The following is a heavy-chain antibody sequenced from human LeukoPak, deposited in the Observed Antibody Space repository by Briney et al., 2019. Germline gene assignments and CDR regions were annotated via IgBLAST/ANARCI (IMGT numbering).Heavy chain of an antibody. J-gene: IGHJ4*02. CDR1: GVPIINSGTYY. CDR3: ARRCSSTSCLTKNGIDY. D-gene: IGHD2-2*01. CDR2: ISYSGST. Sequence: SETLSLTCTVSGVPIINSGTYYWGWIRQPPGKGLEWIGSISYSGSTYYNPSLKSRVTISVDTSKNQFSLKLSSVTAADTAVYYCARRCSSTSCLTKNGIDYWGQGTLVTVSS. V-gene: IGHV4-39*01.